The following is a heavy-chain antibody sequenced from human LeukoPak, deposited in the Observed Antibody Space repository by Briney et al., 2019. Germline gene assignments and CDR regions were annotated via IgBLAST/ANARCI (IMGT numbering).Heavy chain of an antibody. Sequence: GGSLRLSYTPSGFTFSSIALSCVRQAPGKGLEWVSTIRSNGDTAYNADSVNGRFTISRDNSKNTLYLQMDSLRVEDTAIYYCTKGQELDDGVFDSWGQGTLVTVSS. J-gene: IGHJ4*02. V-gene: IGHV3-23*01. CDR2: IRSNGDTA. D-gene: IGHD1-1*01. CDR1: GFTFSSIA. CDR3: TKGQELDDGVFDS.